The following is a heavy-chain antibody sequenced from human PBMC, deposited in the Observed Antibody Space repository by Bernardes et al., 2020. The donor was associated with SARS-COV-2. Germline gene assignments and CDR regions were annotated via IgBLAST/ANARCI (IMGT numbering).Heavy chain of an antibody. D-gene: IGHD3-3*01. Sequence: SLRLSCTASGFTFGDYAMSWVRQAPGKGLEWVGFIRSKAYGGTTEYAASVKGRFTISRDDSKSIAYLQMNSLKTEDTAVYYCTRDPATDYDFWSGYVFYYYYGMDVWGQGTTVTVSS. CDR1: GFTFGDYA. CDR3: TRDPATDYDFWSGYVFYYYYGMDV. V-gene: IGHV3-49*04. J-gene: IGHJ6*02. CDR2: IRSKAYGGTT.